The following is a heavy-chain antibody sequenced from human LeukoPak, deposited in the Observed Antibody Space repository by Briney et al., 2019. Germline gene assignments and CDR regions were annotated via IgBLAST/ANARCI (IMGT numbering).Heavy chain of an antibody. CDR3: ARRVNNGSPRI. D-gene: IGHD1-26*01. V-gene: IGHV4-34*01. CDR2: SNHIGDT. CDR1: GGSLSGYY. J-gene: IGHJ4*02. Sequence: SETLSLTCAVSGGSLSGYYWNWIRQPPGKGLEWIGESNHIGDTNYRASVKNRINILVDTSKNQVTLSLTSVTAADTAVYYCARRVNNGSPRIWGQGTRVTVSS.